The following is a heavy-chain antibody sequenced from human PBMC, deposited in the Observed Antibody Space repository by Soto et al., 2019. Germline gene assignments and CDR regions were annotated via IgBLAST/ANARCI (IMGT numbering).Heavy chain of an antibody. Sequence: SETLSLTCDVHGDSLSGYAWSWIRQPPGKGLEWIGEITFRGVTNYHPSLKSRVSMAVDTSKNRISLNVSSVTAADTALYFCARKLEASVRNVEWFSYKWFDPWGPGTLVTVSS. CDR3: ARKLEASVRNVEWFSYKWFDP. J-gene: IGHJ5*02. CDR1: GDSLSGYA. V-gene: IGHV4-34*01. D-gene: IGHD3-9*01. CDR2: ITFRGVT.